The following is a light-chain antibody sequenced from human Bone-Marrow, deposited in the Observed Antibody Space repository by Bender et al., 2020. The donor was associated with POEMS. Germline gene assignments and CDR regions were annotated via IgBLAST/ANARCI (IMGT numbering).Light chain of an antibody. Sequence: SYELTQPPSVSVSPGQTARITCSGDAFPKEYAYWYQQKSGQAPVLVIYKDSERPSGIPERFSGSSSGTTVTLTISGVQAEDEADYHCQSTDTSGAWVFGGGTKLTVL. CDR3: QSTDTSGAWV. CDR2: KDS. CDR1: AFPKEY. V-gene: IGLV3-25*03. J-gene: IGLJ3*02.